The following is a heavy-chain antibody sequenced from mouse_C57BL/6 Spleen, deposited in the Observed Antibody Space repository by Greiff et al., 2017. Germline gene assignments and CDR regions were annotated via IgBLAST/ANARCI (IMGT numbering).Heavy chain of an antibody. J-gene: IGHJ4*01. V-gene: IGHV1-55*01. Sequence: QVQLKQSGAELVKPGASVKMSCKASGYTFTSYWITWVKQRPGQGLEWIGDIYPGSGSTNYNEKFKSKATLTVDTSSSTAYMQLSSLPAEDSAVYYCARGGNYAFYYAMDYWGQGTSVTVSS. D-gene: IGHD2-1*01. CDR3: ARGGNYAFYYAMDY. CDR2: IYPGSGST. CDR1: GYTFTSYW.